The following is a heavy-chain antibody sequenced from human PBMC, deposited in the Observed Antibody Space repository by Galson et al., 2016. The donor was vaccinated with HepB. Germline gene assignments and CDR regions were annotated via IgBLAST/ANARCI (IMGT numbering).Heavy chain of an antibody. CDR1: GFVFSDYF. J-gene: IGHJ4*02. V-gene: IGHV3-69-1*01. D-gene: IGHD3-16*01. CDR3: ARSRSYYFDN. CDR2: IGSDTI. Sequence: SLRLSCATSGFVFSDYFMAWVRQAPGKGLEWVASIGSDTILYADSVKSRFTVSRDNAKNSVALDISSLRAGDTAVYYCARSRSYYFDNWGQGTLVTVS.